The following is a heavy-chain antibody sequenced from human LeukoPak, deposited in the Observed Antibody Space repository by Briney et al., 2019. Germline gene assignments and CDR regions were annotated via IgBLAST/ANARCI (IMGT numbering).Heavy chain of an antibody. V-gene: IGHV4-61*08. CDR3: ARPYSGSYRYFDL. CDR1: GGSIRSGDFY. CDR2: ISYSGST. J-gene: IGHJ2*01. Sequence: SQTLSLTCTVSGGSIRSGDFYWSWIRQPPGKGLEWIGYISYSGSTNYNPSLKSRVTISVDTSKNQFSLRLSSVTAADTAVYYCARPYSGSYRYFDLWGRGTQVTVSS. D-gene: IGHD1-26*01.